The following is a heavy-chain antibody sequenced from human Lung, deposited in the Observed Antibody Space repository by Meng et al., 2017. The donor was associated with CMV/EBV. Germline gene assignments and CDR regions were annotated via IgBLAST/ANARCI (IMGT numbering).Heavy chain of an antibody. CDR3: AHARYSSFYYFNY. Sequence: SXPXLVXPTQTLTLTCTFSGFSLSISRLAVGWIRQPPGKALECLGIIYWNDDKRYSPSLKCRLTITKDTSKNQVVLTMTNMDPADTTTYYCAHARYSSFYYFNYWGQGTLVXVSS. CDR1: GFSLSISRLA. V-gene: IGHV2-5*01. CDR2: IYWNDDK. D-gene: IGHD6-13*01. J-gene: IGHJ4*02.